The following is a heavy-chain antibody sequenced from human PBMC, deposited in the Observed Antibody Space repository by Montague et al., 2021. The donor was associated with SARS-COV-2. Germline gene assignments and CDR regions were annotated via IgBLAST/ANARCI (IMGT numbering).Heavy chain of an antibody. J-gene: IGHJ4*02. D-gene: IGHD3-16*01. CDR3: ARVTLGGRDGRTRQYDGLDS. Sequence: SETLSLTCTVSGGSISRYFCYWIRQTAGKGLGWMGYVHDIESSIXNPSRRSRITILLDTPKNQFSLRLNAVTAADTAVYYCARVTLGGRDGRTRQYDGLDSWGQGILVTVSS. CDR2: VHDIESS. CDR1: GGSISRYF. V-gene: IGHV4-59*01.